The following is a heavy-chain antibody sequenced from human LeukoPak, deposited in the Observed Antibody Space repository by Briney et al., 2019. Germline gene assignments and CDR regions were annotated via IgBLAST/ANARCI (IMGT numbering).Heavy chain of an antibody. CDR1: GASIRSGGYS. D-gene: IGHD5-12*01. Sequence: PSEPLSPTCTVPGASIRSGGYSWRWIRQQPGKGLEWSAYIIGSGSTYYNASRKSRFTIAVDTSKNQFSLKLSSVTAADTAVYYCAIDSGYAPLFVLYGMDVWGQGTTVTVSS. J-gene: IGHJ6*02. V-gene: IGHV4-31*03. CDR2: IIGSGST. CDR3: AIDSGYAPLFVLYGMDV.